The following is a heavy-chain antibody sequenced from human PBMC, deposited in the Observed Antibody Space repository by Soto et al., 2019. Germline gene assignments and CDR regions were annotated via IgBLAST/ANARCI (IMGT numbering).Heavy chain of an antibody. CDR2: IIPIIGII. D-gene: IGHD3-22*01. V-gene: IGHV1-69*08. J-gene: IGHJ5*02. Sequence: QVQLVQSGAEVKKPGSSVKVSCKASGGTFSTYTITWVRQAPGQGLAWMGRIIPIIGIINYAQKFQGRVTITADKFTGTAYMELTRLRSDDTAVYYCAGDPDSHYNDSHASSYPWGQGTLVTVSS. CDR1: GGTFSTYT. CDR3: AGDPDSHYNDSHASSYP.